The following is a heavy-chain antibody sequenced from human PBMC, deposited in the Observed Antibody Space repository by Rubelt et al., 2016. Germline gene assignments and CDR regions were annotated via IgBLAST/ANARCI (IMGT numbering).Heavy chain of an antibody. CDR3: ARHQGYNYDYYGMDV. CDR2: IYPGDSDT. V-gene: IGHV5-51*01. Sequence: KKPGESLKISCKGSGYSFTSYWIGWVRQMPGKGLEWMGIIYPGDSDTRYSPSFQGQVTISADKSISTAYLQWSSLKASDTAMYYCARHQGYNYDYYGMDVWGQGTTVTVSS. CDR1: GYSFTSYW. J-gene: IGHJ6*02. D-gene: IGHD5-24*01.